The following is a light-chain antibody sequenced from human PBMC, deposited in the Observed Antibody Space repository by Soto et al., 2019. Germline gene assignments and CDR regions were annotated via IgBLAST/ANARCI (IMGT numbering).Light chain of an antibody. CDR1: QSVSYD. Sequence: VVITQSPATLSVSPGGRATLSCRASQSVSYDLAWYQQKVGQAPRFLIYAASTRATGVPARFSGSGSGTDFTLTISSLQSEDFAVYYCQQYNTWPLTFGPGTKVDIK. V-gene: IGKV3-15*01. CDR3: QQYNTWPLT. CDR2: AAS. J-gene: IGKJ3*01.